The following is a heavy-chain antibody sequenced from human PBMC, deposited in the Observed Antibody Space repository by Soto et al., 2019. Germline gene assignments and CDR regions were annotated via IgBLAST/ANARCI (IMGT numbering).Heavy chain of an antibody. CDR1: GGSISSGGYS. D-gene: IGHD1-26*01. V-gene: IGHV4-30-2*01. CDR3: ARVYSGSYSDY. CDR2: IYHSGST. J-gene: IGHJ4*02. Sequence: SETLSLTCAVSGGSISSGGYSWSWIRQPPGKGLEWIGYIYHSGSTYYNPSLKTRVTISVDKSKNQFSLKLSSVTAADTAVYYCARVYSGSYSDYWGQGTLVTVSS.